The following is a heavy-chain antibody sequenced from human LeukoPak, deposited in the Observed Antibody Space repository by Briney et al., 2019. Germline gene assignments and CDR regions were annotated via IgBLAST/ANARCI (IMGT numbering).Heavy chain of an antibody. CDR1: GFTFSSYG. D-gene: IGHD6-13*01. Sequence: GGSLRLSCAASGFTFSSYGMSWVRQAPGKGLEWVSGISDSGVGTKHADSVKGRFTISRDNSKNTLYLQMNSLRAEDTAVYYCAAAGASNGGAFDIWGQGTMVTVSS. V-gene: IGHV3-23*01. CDR3: AAAGASNGGAFDI. J-gene: IGHJ3*02. CDR2: ISDSGVGT.